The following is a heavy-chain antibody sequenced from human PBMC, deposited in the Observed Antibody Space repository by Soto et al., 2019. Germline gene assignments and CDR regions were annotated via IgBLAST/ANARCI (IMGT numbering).Heavy chain of an antibody. V-gene: IGHV1-69*13. J-gene: IGHJ4*02. CDR1: GGTFSTYA. CDR3: ARPKGSYSSGYYYFDY. D-gene: IGHD6-19*01. Sequence: ASVKVSCKTSGGTFSTYAIYWVRQAPGRGLEWMGAIIPLFGTADYAQKFQGRVTITADESTSTAYMELSSLRSEDTAVYYCARPKGSYSSGYYYFDYWGQGTLVTVSS. CDR2: IIPLFGTA.